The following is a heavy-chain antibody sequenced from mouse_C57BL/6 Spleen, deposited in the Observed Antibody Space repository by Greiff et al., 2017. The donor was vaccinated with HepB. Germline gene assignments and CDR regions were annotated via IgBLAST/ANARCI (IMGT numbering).Heavy chain of an antibody. V-gene: IGHV1-76*01. J-gene: IGHJ3*01. Sequence: LQESGAELVRPGASVKLSCKASGYTFTDYYINWVKQRPGQGLEWIARIYPGSGNTYYNEKFKGKATLTAEKSSSTAYMQLSSLTSEDSAVYFCARETTAWFAYWGQGTLVTVSA. CDR3: ARETTAWFAY. CDR2: IYPGSGNT. D-gene: IGHD2-13*01. CDR1: GYTFTDYY.